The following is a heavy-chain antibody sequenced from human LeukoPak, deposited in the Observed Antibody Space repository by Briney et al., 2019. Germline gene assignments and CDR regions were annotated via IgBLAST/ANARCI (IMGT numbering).Heavy chain of an antibody. CDR2: MYYSGST. D-gene: IGHD3-10*01. CDR3: ARYYYGSGTLAGYHYYMDV. Sequence: PSETLSLTCTVSGGSISSSSYSWGWIRQPPGKGLEWIGSMYYSGSTYYNPSLKSRVTISVDTSKNHFSLKLSSVTAADTAVYYCARYYYGSGTLAGYHYYMDVWGKGTTVTVSS. V-gene: IGHV4-39*02. J-gene: IGHJ6*03. CDR1: GGSISSSSYS.